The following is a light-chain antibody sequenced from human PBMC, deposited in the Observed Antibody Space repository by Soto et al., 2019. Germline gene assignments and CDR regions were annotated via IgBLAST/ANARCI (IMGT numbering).Light chain of an antibody. V-gene: IGKV1-5*01. J-gene: IGKJ1*01. Sequence: DIQMTQSPSTLSASVGDRVTITCRASQSISSWLAWYQQKPGKAPKLLIYDASSLESGVPSRFSGSGSGTEFTLTIISLQPDDFATYYCQQYNSYTWTFGHGTKVEIK. CDR1: QSISSW. CDR2: DAS. CDR3: QQYNSYTWT.